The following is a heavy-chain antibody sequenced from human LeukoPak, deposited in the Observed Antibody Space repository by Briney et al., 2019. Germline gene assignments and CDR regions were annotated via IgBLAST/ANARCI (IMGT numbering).Heavy chain of an antibody. CDR3: ARPVGTTVSVDY. Sequence: GGSLILSCAASGFTFSSHWMHWVRQAPGKGLVWASVISPDGSTTNYAEPVKGRFTISRDNAKNTLYLQMNSLRAEDTAVYYCARPVGTTVSVDYWGQGTLVTVSS. CDR1: GFTFSSHW. D-gene: IGHD1-26*01. CDR2: ISPDGSTT. J-gene: IGHJ4*02. V-gene: IGHV3-74*01.